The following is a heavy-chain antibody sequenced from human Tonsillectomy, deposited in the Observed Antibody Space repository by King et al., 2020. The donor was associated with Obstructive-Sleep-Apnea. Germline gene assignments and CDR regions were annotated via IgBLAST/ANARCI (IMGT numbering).Heavy chain of an antibody. D-gene: IGHD5-18*01. CDR1: GYTFTSSG. CDR2: ISAYNGNT. Sequence: VQLVESGPEVKKPGASVKVSCRASGYTFTSSGINWVRQAPGQGLEWMGWISAYNGNTNYAHKYHDSITLTTDTSTSTAYMELRSLRSDDTAVYYCARGNPAMAYFDYWGQGSLVNVSS. V-gene: IGHV1-18*04. J-gene: IGHJ4*02. CDR3: ARGNPAMAYFDY.